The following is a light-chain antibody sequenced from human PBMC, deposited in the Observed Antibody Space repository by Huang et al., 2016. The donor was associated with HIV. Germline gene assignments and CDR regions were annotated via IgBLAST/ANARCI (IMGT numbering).Light chain of an antibody. V-gene: IGKV3-11*01. CDR1: QSVSSY. Sequence: DIVLTQSPATLSLSPGERATLYCRASQSVSSYLAWYQQKPGQAPRLLIYDASNRATGIPARFSGSGSGTDFTLTISSLEPEDFAVYYCQQRSNWPPVFTFGPGTKVDIK. CDR2: DAS. J-gene: IGKJ3*01. CDR3: QQRSNWPPVFT.